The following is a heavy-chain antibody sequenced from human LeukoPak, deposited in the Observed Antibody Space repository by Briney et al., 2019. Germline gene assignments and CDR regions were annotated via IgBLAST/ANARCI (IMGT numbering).Heavy chain of an antibody. Sequence: ASLKVSRKASVCTFSSYVISWVGQAPGQALEWMGGIIPIFGTSNYAQKFQGRVTITTNESTSTAYMELSSLRSKDTAVYYCASVATMDYYYYYMDVWGKGTTVTVSS. D-gene: IGHD5-12*01. J-gene: IGHJ6*03. CDR2: IIPIFGTS. CDR1: VCTFSSYV. V-gene: IGHV1-69*05. CDR3: ASVATMDYYYYYMDV.